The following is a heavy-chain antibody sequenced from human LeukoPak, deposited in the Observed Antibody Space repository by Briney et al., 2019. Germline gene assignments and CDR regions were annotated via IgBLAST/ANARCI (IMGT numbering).Heavy chain of an antibody. Sequence: SETLSLTCTVSGGSISSYYWNWIRQPPGKGLEWIGYINYSGSTDYNPSLKSRVTISVDTSKNQFSLKVSSVTAADTAIYYCAGGTYYYFDYWGQGTLVTVSS. CDR1: GGSISSYY. CDR2: INYSGST. CDR3: AGGTYYYFDY. V-gene: IGHV4-59*01. J-gene: IGHJ4*02. D-gene: IGHD1-26*01.